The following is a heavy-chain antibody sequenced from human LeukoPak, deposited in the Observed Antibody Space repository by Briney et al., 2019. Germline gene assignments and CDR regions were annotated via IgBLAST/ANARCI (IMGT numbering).Heavy chain of an antibody. CDR1: GGSISSSSYY. D-gene: IGHD6-13*01. Sequence: SETLSLTCTVSGGSISSSSYYWGWIRQPPGEGLEWIGSIYYSGSTYYNPSLKSRVTISVDTSKNQFSLKLSSVTAADTAVYYCARRVAAAGINWFDPWGQGTLVTVSS. J-gene: IGHJ5*02. V-gene: IGHV4-39*01. CDR3: ARRVAAAGINWFDP. CDR2: IYYSGST.